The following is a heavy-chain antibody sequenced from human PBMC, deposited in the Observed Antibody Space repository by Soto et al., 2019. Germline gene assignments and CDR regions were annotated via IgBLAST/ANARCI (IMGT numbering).Heavy chain of an antibody. D-gene: IGHD6-6*01. CDR1: GGSFSGYY. CDR2: INHSGST. Sequence: SETLSLTCAVYGGSFSGYYWSWIRQPPGKGLEWIGEINHSGSTNYNPSLKSRVTISVDTSKNQFSLKLSSVAAADTAVYYCARGREYSSSFGYYYYGMDVWGQGTTVTVSS. CDR3: ARGREYSSSFGYYYYGMDV. J-gene: IGHJ6*02. V-gene: IGHV4-34*01.